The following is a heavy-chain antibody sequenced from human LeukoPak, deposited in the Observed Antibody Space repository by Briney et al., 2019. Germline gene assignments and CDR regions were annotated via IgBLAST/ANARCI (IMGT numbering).Heavy chain of an antibody. V-gene: IGHV4-34*01. CDR2: INHSGST. Sequence: PSETLSLTCAVYGGSFSGYYWSWIRQPPGKGLEWIGEINHSGSTNYNPSLRSRVTISVDTSKNQFSLKLSSVTAADTAVYYRARTPLERLPFDYWGQGTLVTVSS. CDR1: GGSFSGYY. J-gene: IGHJ4*02. D-gene: IGHD1-1*01. CDR3: ARTPLERLPFDY.